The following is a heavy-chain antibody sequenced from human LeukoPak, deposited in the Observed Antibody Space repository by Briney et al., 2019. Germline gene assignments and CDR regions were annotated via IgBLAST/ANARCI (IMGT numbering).Heavy chain of an antibody. J-gene: IGHJ6*02. CDR2: ISYDGSNK. CDR1: GFTFSSYG. V-gene: IGHV3-30*18. Sequence: GGSLRLSCAASGFTFSSYGMHWVRQAPGKGLEWVAVISYDGSNKYYADSVKGRFTISRDNSKNTLYLQMNSLRAEDTAVYYCAKEDYDFWSGYLFSSYYYYYYGMDVWGQGTTVTVSS. D-gene: IGHD3-3*01. CDR3: AKEDYDFWSGYLFSSYYYYYYGMDV.